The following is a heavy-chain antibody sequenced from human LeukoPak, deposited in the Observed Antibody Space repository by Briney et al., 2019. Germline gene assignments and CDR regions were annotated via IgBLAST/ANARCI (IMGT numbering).Heavy chain of an antibody. J-gene: IGHJ4*01. CDR2: INHSRST. D-gene: IGHD3-16*01. CDR3: ARGLGTPYFDY. CDR1: GGSFSGYY. V-gene: IGHV4-34*01. Sequence: PSETLSLTCAVYGGSFSGYYWCWICPPPGKRLEWSGEINHSRSTNYNLSLKSRVTISVDTSKNQFSLKLSSVTAADTAVYYCARGLGTPYFDYWGQGTLVTVSS.